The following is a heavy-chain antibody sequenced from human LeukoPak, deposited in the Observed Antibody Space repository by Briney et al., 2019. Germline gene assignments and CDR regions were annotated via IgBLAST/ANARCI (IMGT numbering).Heavy chain of an antibody. Sequence: SETLSLTCAVYGGSLSGYYWSWIRQPPGKGLEWIGEINHSGSTNYNPSLKSRVTISVDTSKNQFSLKLSSVTAADTAVYYCARAATANADAFDIWGQGTMVTVSS. J-gene: IGHJ3*02. V-gene: IGHV4-34*01. D-gene: IGHD4-17*01. CDR3: ARAATANADAFDI. CDR2: INHSGST. CDR1: GGSLSGYY.